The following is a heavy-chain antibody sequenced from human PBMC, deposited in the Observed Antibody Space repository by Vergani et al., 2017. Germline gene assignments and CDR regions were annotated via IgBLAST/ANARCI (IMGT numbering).Heavy chain of an antibody. Sequence: QVQLQQWGAGLLKPSETLSLTCAVYGGSFSGYYWSWIRQPPGKGLEWIGEINHSGSTNYNPSLKSRVTISVDTSKNQFSLKLSSVTAADTAVYYCAREDPGYSYGERNTHLDYWGQGTLVTVSS. CDR2: INHSGST. CDR3: AREDPGYSYGERNTHLDY. D-gene: IGHD5-18*01. V-gene: IGHV4-34*01. J-gene: IGHJ4*02. CDR1: GGSFSGYY.